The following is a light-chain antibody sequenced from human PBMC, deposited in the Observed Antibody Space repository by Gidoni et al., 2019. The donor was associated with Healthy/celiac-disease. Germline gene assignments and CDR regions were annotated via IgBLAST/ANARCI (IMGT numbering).Light chain of an antibody. Sequence: DIHMTQSPSTLSASVGDRVTITCRASQSISSWLAWYQQKPGKAPKLLIYKASSLESGVPSRFSGSGSGTEFTLTISSLKPDDFATYYCQQYNSYSRTFGQGTKVEIK. J-gene: IGKJ1*01. CDR2: KAS. V-gene: IGKV1-5*03. CDR3: QQYNSYSRT. CDR1: QSISSW.